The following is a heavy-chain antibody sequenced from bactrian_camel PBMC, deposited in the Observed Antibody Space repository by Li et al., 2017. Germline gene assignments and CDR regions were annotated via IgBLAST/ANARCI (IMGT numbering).Heavy chain of an antibody. D-gene: IGHD5*01. V-gene: IGHV3S44*01. CDR1: GFTQSSYC. J-gene: IGHJ4*01. CDR2: IGRDGTD. Sequence: VQLVESGGGSVQTGGSLRLSCAFSGFTQSSYCMGWFRQGPGKGREGVGAIGRDGTDTYPDSVKGRFTVSKDNAKNTLYLQMNSLKPEDTGMYYCAADLLCAGWVARDYTYWGQGTQVTVS. CDR3: AADLLCAGWVARDYTY.